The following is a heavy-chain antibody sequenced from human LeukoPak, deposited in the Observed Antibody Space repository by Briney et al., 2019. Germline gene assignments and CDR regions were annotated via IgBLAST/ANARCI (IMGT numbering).Heavy chain of an antibody. CDR3: ARPYSSAWANALDI. CDR2: INTGGSST. Sequence: PGGSLRLSCAVSGFTLSSSWMHWVRQAPGKGLVWVSRINTGGSSTAYADSVKGRFTISRDNAENTLYLQMNSLRVEDTAVYYCARPYSSAWANALDIWGQGTMDTVSS. J-gene: IGHJ3*02. V-gene: IGHV3-74*01. CDR1: GFTLSSSW. D-gene: IGHD6-19*01.